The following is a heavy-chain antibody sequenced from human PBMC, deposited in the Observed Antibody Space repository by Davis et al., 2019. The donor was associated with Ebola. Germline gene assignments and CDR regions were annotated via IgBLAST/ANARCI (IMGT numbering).Heavy chain of an antibody. CDR2: IYPDDSDT. CDR3: ARQEALYGSIDN. CDR1: GYPFTTYW. Sequence: GESLKISCQVSGYPFTTYWIGWARQMPGKGLEWMGIIYPDDSDTRYRPSFEGQVTISVDRSISTAYLQWSSLKASDSAMYYCARQEALYGSIDNWGQGTLVTVSS. V-gene: IGHV5-51*01. J-gene: IGHJ4*02. D-gene: IGHD6-13*01.